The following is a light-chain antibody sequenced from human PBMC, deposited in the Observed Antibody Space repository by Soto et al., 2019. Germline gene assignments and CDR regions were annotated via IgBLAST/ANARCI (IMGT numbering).Light chain of an antibody. J-gene: IGLJ3*02. Sequence: QSALTQPPSASGSPGQSVTISCTGTSNDVGAYNYVSWYQQYPGKAPKLMIYEVNKRPSGVPDRFSGSKSGKTASLPVSGLQPEDEAHYHCTSYAGSNIWVFGGGTKLTVL. CDR3: TSYAGSNIWV. CDR2: EVN. V-gene: IGLV2-8*01. CDR1: SNDVGAYNY.